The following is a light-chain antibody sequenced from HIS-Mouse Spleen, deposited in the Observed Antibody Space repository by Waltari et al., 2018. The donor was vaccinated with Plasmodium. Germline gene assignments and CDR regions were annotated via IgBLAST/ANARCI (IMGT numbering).Light chain of an antibody. CDR2: DVS. CDR1: SSDVGGYNY. Sequence: QSALTQPPSASGSPGQSVTISCTGTSSDVGGYNYVSWYQQHPGKAPKRMIYDVSKPPSGVPDRFSGSKSGNTASLTVSGLQAEDEADYYCSSYAGSNNLVFGGGTKLTVL. V-gene: IGLV2-8*01. CDR3: SSYAGSNNLV. J-gene: IGLJ2*01.